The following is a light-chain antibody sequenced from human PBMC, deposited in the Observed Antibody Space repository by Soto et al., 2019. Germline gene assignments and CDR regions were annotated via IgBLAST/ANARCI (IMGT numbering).Light chain of an antibody. Sequence: IVMTQSLATLSVSPGERATLSCRASQSVSSNLAWYQQKPGQAPRLLIYGASTRATGIPARFSGSGSGTEFTLTISSLQSEDFAVYYCQQYNNWPWTFGQGTKVDIK. CDR2: GAS. J-gene: IGKJ1*01. V-gene: IGKV3-15*01. CDR1: QSVSSN. CDR3: QQYNNWPWT.